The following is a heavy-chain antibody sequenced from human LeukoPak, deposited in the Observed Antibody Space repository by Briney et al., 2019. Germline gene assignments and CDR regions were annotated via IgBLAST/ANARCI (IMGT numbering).Heavy chain of an antibody. V-gene: IGHV4-61*01. CDR3: ARGDTVTGYYYYGMDV. D-gene: IGHD4-17*01. Sequence: PSETLSLTCTVSGASVSSDNYYWSWIRQPPGKGLEWIGYIYYSGSTSYNPSLKSRVTISVDTSKNQFSLKLSSVTAADTAVYYCARGDTVTGYYYYGMDVWGQGTTVTVSS. J-gene: IGHJ6*02. CDR2: IYYSGST. CDR1: GASVSSDNYY.